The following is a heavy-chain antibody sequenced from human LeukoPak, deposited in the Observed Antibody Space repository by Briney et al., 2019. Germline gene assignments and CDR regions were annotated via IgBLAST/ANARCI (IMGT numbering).Heavy chain of an antibody. J-gene: IGHJ4*02. D-gene: IGHD3-16*01. CDR1: GFTFDDYA. CDR3: AKSHLVGLGYFEY. CDR2: ISWHSGNI. V-gene: IGHV3-9*01. Sequence: GRSLRLSCAASGFTFDDYAMHWVRHAPGKGLEWVAGISWHSGNIGYADSVKGRFTISRDNAKNSLYLQMNSLRAEDTALYYCAKSHLVGLGYFEYWGQGPVVRVS.